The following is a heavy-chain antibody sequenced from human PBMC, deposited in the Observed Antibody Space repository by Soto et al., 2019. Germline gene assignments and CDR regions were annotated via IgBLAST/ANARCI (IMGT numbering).Heavy chain of an antibody. CDR1: GFTFSSYA. CDR2: ISYDGSNK. CDR3: ERASTVVTGHFDY. Sequence: VWSLRLSCAASGFTFSSYAMHWVRQAPGKGLEWVAVISYDGSNKYYADSVKGRFTISRDNSKNTLYLQMNSLRAEDTAVYYCERASTVVTGHFDYWGQGTMVTVSA. D-gene: IGHD4-17*01. J-gene: IGHJ4*02. V-gene: IGHV3-30-3*01.